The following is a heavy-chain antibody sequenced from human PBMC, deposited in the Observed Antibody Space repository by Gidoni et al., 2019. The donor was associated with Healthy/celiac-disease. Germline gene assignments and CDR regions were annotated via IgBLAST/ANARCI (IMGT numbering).Heavy chain of an antibody. CDR3: ARGRDLWESYRYNDY. D-gene: IGHD3-16*02. CDR2: ISSSSSYI. CDR1: GFTFSSYS. Sequence: EVQLVESGRGLVKPGGSLRLSCAASGFTFSSYSMNWVRQAPGKGLEWVSSISSSSSYIYYADSVKGRFTISRDNAKNSLYLQMNSLRAEDTAVYYCARGRDLWESYRYNDYWGQGTLVTVSS. J-gene: IGHJ4*02. V-gene: IGHV3-21*01.